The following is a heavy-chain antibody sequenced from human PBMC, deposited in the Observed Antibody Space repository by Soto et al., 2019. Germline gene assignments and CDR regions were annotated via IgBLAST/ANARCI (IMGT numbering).Heavy chain of an antibody. D-gene: IGHD2-2*02. CDR2: ISGSGDDT. V-gene: IGHV3-23*01. J-gene: IGHJ4*02. CDR1: GFTFSSYA. Sequence: EVQLLESGGGLVQPGGSLRLSCAASGFTFSSYAMSWVRQAPGKGLEWVSAISGSGDDTYYSDSVKGRFTISRDNSKNTRYLQMSSLRAEDKAVYYCAKGVQYTYGDYWGQGTQVTVSS. CDR3: AKGVQYTYGDY.